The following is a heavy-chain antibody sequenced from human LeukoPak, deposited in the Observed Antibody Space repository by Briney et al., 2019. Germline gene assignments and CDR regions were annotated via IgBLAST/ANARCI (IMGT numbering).Heavy chain of an antibody. CDR2: IYHSGST. J-gene: IGHJ4*02. V-gene: IGHV4-59*01. CDR1: GGSISSYY. Sequence: SETLSLTCTVSGGSISSYYWSWIRQPPGKGLEWIGYIYHSGSTNYNPSLKGRVTISVDTSKNQFSLKLSSVTAADTAVYYCARGGWLQNFDYWGQGTLVTVSS. CDR3: ARGGWLQNFDY. D-gene: IGHD5-24*01.